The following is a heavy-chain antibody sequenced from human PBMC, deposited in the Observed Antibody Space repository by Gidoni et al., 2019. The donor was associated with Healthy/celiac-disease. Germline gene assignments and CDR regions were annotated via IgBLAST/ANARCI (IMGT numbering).Heavy chain of an antibody. J-gene: IGHJ6*02. CDR1: GYTFTSYG. CDR2: ISAYNGNT. CDR3: ASGLTVDLISTSGSYYVDYYYGMDV. D-gene: IGHD1-26*01. V-gene: IGHV1-18*01. Sequence: QVQLVQSGAEVKKPGASVTVSCKASGYTFTSYGISWVRQAPGQGLEWMGWISAYNGNTNYAQKLQGRVTMTTDTSTSTAYMELRSLRSDDTAVYYCASGLTVDLISTSGSYYVDYYYGMDVWGQGTTVTVSS.